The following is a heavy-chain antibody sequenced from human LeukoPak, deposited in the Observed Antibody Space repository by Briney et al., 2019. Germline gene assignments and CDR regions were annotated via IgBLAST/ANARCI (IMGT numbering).Heavy chain of an antibody. CDR3: VRDWFLALDY. D-gene: IGHD3-10*01. Sequence: GGSLRLSCAASGFTFSSYSMKWVRQAPGKGLEWVSYISSSGSTIYYADSVKGRFTISRDNAKNTLYLQMNSLSDEDTAVYYCVRDWFLALDYWGQGTLVTVSS. CDR2: ISSSGSTI. CDR1: GFTFSSYS. V-gene: IGHV3-48*02. J-gene: IGHJ4*02.